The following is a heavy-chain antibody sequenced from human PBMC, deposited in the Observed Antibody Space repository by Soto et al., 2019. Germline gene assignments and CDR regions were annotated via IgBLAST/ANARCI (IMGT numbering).Heavy chain of an antibody. CDR2: IITIYGTA. CDR3: ASRGYSGYDPDY. V-gene: IGHV1-69*13. CDR1: GCTFSSCA. D-gene: IGHD5-12*01. Sequence: GGSVKVSFKASGCTFSSCAFSWVGQAPGQGLEWMGGIITIYGTANYAQKSQGRITITASESTSTAYMELSSLRSEDTAGYYCASRGYSGYDPDYWGQGTLVTVSS. J-gene: IGHJ4*02.